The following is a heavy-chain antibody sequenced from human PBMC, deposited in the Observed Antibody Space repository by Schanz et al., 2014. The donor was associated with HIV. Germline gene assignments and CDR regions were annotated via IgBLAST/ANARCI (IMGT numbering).Heavy chain of an antibody. V-gene: IGHV4-4*07. CDR2: VSASGST. CDR1: SGSVTTYY. CDR3: AKSGQLVTKHYWFDS. J-gene: IGHJ5*01. Sequence: QVLLQESGPRLMKPSETVSLTCTVSSGSVTTYYWNWIRQSAGKGLEWIGRVSASGSTDYNPSLKSRVTVSLDTPNTLFFLKLKSLTAADTAVYYCAKSGQLVTKHYWFDSWGQGTLVIVSS. D-gene: IGHD6-6*01.